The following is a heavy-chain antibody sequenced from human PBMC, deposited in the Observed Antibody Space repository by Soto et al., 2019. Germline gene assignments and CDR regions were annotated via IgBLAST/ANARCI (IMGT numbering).Heavy chain of an antibody. D-gene: IGHD3-16*01. J-gene: IGHJ4*02. Sequence: QVQLQESGPGLVKPSETLSLTCTFSGDSISSSNFYLGWIRQSPGKGLEWSGSISYSGTTYYNPSLRSRVTVSVDTSKSQFCLKVSSATATDTAVYYCARGVDYTWEMNRHYYFAHWGQGTLATVSS. CDR3: ARGVDYTWEMNRHYYFAH. V-gene: IGHV4-39*01. CDR2: ISYSGTT. CDR1: GDSISSSNFY.